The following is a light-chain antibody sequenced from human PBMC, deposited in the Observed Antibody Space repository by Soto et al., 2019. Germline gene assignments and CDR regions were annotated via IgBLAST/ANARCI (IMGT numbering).Light chain of an antibody. Sequence: QSVRTQPASVSGSPGQSITISCTGTSSDVGSYNYVSWYQQHPGKAPKLMIHDVSNRPSGVSNRFSGSKSGNTASLTISGLQAEDEADYYCNSYTGSSTPYVFGTGTQLTVL. CDR2: DVS. CDR3: NSYTGSSTPYV. V-gene: IGLV2-14*03. CDR1: SSDVGSYNY. J-gene: IGLJ1*01.